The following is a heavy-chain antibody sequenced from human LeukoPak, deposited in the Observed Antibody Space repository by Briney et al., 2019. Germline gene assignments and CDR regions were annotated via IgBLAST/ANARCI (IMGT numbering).Heavy chain of an antibody. CDR2: ISSSSINI. Sequence: GGSLRLSCAASGFTFSTYNMNWVRQAPGKGLEWVSSISSSSINIYYADSVKGRFTITRDNAKNSLYLQLNSLRAEDTAVYYCARDPQYQWLVPDWGQGTLVTVSS. CDR3: ARDPQYQWLVPD. J-gene: IGHJ4*02. D-gene: IGHD6-19*01. CDR1: GFTFSTYN. V-gene: IGHV3-21*01.